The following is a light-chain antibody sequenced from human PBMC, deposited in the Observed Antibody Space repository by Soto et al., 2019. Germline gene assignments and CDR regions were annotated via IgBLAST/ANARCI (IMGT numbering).Light chain of an antibody. J-gene: IGKJ2*01. CDR3: QQYSNWPPLYT. V-gene: IGKV3-20*01. CDR2: GTS. CDR1: QSVSSSY. Sequence: EIVLTQSPDTLSLSPGERATLSCRASQSVSSSYLAWYQQTPGQAPRLLIYGTSNRATGIPDRFSGSGSGTDFTLTISRLEPEDFAVYYCQQYSNWPPLYTFGRGTKLEIK.